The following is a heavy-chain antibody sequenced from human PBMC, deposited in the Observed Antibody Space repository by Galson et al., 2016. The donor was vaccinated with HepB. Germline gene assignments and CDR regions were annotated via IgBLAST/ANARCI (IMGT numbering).Heavy chain of an antibody. Sequence: SETLSLTCAVSAGSITSNYWNWIRQPPGKGLEWIGYMYYSGNTNYNPSFESRVTISIDTSKNQVSLRLTSVTAADTAVYYCARDRKSRERFSYGMDVWGQGITVSVSS. J-gene: IGHJ6*02. CDR3: ARDRKSRERFSYGMDV. V-gene: IGHV4-59*01. CDR1: AGSITSNY. CDR2: MYYSGNT. D-gene: IGHD3-3*01.